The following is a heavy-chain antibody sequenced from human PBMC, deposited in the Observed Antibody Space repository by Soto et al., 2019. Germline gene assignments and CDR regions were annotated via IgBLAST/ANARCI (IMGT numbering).Heavy chain of an antibody. CDR2: VSVSGGTT. CDR1: GFTFSSYA. J-gene: IGHJ4*02. V-gene: IGHV3-23*01. Sequence: EVQLLESGGGLVQPGGSLRITCAASGFTFSSYAMSWVRQAPGKGLEWVSGVSVSGGTTYYADSVKGRLTISRDISKNTLYLQMNSVRAEDTAVYYCAKGTTRGWYDSAFDYWGQGTLVTVSS. CDR3: AKGTTRGWYDSAFDY. D-gene: IGHD6-19*01.